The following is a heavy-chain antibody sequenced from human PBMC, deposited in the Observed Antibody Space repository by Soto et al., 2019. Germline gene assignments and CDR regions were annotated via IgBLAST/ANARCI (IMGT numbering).Heavy chain of an antibody. D-gene: IGHD4-17*01. CDR1: GGTFSSYA. CDR3: ARATTVYYYYYYGMDV. Sequence: ASVKVSCKASGGTFSSYAISWVRQAPGQGLEWMGGIIPIFGTANYAQKFQGRVTITADESTSTAYMELSSLRSEDTAVYYCARATTVYYYYYYGMDVWGQGTTVTVSS. CDR2: IIPIFGTA. J-gene: IGHJ6*02. V-gene: IGHV1-69*13.